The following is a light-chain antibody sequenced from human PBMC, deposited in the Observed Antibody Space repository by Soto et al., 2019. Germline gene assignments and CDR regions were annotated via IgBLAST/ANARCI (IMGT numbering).Light chain of an antibody. CDR3: QQSYSTPLT. CDR1: QNIVSY. J-gene: IGKJ4*01. CDR2: DAS. V-gene: IGKV1-39*01. Sequence: DLQMTESPSSLSAAVGDRGTITCLSSQNIVSYLNWYQQRPGKAPTLLIHDASSLQSGVPSRFSGSGSGTEFTLTISSLQPEDFATYYCQQSYSTPLTFGGGTKVDI.